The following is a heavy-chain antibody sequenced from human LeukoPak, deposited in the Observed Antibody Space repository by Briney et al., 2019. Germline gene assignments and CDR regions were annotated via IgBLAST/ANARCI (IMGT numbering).Heavy chain of an antibody. CDR3: ARGARKGDDYGGFFDY. Sequence: GGSLRLSCTVSGFSLSSYALSWVRRAPGKGLEWVAVISYDGSYKDYADSVKGRFTVARDNSKSTLYLQMNSLRAEDTAVYYCARGARKGDDYGGFFDYWGQGTLVTVSS. V-gene: IGHV3-30*04. CDR1: GFSLSSYA. CDR2: ISYDGSYK. J-gene: IGHJ4*02. D-gene: IGHD4-23*01.